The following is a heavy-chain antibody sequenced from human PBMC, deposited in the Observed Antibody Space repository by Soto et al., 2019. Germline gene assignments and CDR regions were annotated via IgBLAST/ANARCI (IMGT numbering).Heavy chain of an antibody. D-gene: IGHD3-10*01. V-gene: IGHV4-31*02. CDR2: IYYSGGT. J-gene: IGHJ5*02. CDR1: GFTFSGYW. Sequence: VQLVESGGGLVQPGGSLRLSCAASGFTFSGYWMSWIRQHPGEGLEWIGYIYYSGGTYYSPSLKGRVTMSIDASKNQFSLKLSSVTAADTAVYYCAKGVRGVPNWFDPWGQGTLVTVSS. CDR3: AKGVRGVPNWFDP.